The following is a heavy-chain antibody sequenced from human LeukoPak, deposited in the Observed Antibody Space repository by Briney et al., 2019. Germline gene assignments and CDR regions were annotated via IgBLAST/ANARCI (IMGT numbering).Heavy chain of an antibody. CDR3: AKGSPPINYYGSGIPWDV. V-gene: IGHV3-7*05. CDR2: IKQDGREK. J-gene: IGHJ6*02. Sequence: GGSLRLSCAASGFTFSGHWMTWVRQAPGKGLEWVANIKQDGREKYYVESVKGRFTISRDNAKNSLSLQMNSLRAEDTAVYYCAKGSPPINYYGSGIPWDVWGQGTTVTVSS. CDR1: GFTFSGHW. D-gene: IGHD3-10*01.